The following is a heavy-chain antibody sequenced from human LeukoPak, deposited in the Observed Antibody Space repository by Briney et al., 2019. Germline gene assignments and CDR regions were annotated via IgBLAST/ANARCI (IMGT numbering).Heavy chain of an antibody. J-gene: IGHJ6*03. Sequence: SETLSLTCTVSGGSISSGGYYWSWIRQHPGKGLEWIGYIYYSGSTYYNPSLKSRVTISVDTPKNQFSLKLSSVTAADTAVYYCAKGAAEQLFHSMDVWGKGTTITVS. CDR2: IYYSGST. D-gene: IGHD1/OR15-1a*01. CDR1: GGSISSGGYY. CDR3: AKGAAEQLFHSMDV. V-gene: IGHV4-31*03.